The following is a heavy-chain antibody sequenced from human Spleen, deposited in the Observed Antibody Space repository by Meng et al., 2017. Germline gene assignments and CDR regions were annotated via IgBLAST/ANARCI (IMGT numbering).Heavy chain of an antibody. J-gene: IGHJ4*02. CDR1: GYTFTGFY. CDR3: ARDSGDSSGWTFDY. D-gene: IGHD6-19*01. V-gene: IGHV1-2*06. Sequence: ASVKVSCKASGYTFTGFYVHWVRQAPGQGLEWMGRINPNSGGTNYAQKFQGRVTMTRDTSINTVSMDLSRLTSDDTAVYYCARDSGDSSGWTFDYWGQGTLVTVSS. CDR2: INPNSGGT.